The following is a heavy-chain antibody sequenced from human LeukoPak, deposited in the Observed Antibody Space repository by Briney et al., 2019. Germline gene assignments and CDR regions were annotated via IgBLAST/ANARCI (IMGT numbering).Heavy chain of an antibody. CDR3: AKVANYYYGSESYYFFEH. V-gene: IGHV4-59*01. Sequence: SETLSLTCTVSGGSISNYYWSWIRQPPGKGLEGIGFIYYSGSTNYNPSLKIRVTISVDTSKNQFSLKVRSVTPADTAVYYCAKVANYYYGSESYYFFEHWGQGTPVTASS. CDR2: IYYSGST. CDR1: GGSISNYY. J-gene: IGHJ4*02. D-gene: IGHD3-10*01.